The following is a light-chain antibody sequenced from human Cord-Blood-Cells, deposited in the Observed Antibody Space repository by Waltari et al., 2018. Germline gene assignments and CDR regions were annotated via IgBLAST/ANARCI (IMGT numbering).Light chain of an antibody. CDR1: QGISSY. Sequence: IQLTXSPXSXSXSVGXRVTXTCRASQGISSYLAWYQQKPGKAPKLLIYAASTLQSGVPSRFXGXGXGTDFTLTISSLQPXXFXTXXXQQLNSYXLTFGXGTKVEIK. CDR3: QQLNSYXLT. CDR2: AAS. V-gene: IGKV1-9*01. J-gene: IGKJ4*01.